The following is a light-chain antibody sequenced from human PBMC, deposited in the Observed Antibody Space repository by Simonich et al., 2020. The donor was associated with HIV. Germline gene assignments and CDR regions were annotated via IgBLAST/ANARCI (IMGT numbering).Light chain of an antibody. CDR1: QDISHY. V-gene: IGKV1-39*01. CDR3: QQYYNYPLT. CDR2: AAS. Sequence: DIQMTQSPSSLSASVGDRVTITCQASQDISHYLNWYQQKPGKAPKLLISAASTLQSGVPSRFSGSGSGTDFTLTISWLQSEDFATYYCQQYYNYPLTFGGGTKVEIK. J-gene: IGKJ4*01.